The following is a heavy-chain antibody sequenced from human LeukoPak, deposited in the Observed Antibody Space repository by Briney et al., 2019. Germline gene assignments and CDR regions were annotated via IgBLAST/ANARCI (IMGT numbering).Heavy chain of an antibody. CDR2: ISWNSGSI. Sequence: TGRSLRLSCASSGFTFDDYAMHWVRQAPGKGLKWVSGISWNSGSIGYADSVKGRFTISRANAKNSLYLQMHSLRAEDMALYYCAKDTEAVGSLGYLDYWGQGTLVTLSS. V-gene: IGHV3-9*03. CDR3: AKDTEAVGSLGYLDY. J-gene: IGHJ4*02. D-gene: IGHD1-14*01. CDR1: GFTFDDYA.